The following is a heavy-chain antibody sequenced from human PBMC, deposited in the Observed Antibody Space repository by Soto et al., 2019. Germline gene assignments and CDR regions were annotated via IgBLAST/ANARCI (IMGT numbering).Heavy chain of an antibody. CDR1: GGSISSGDYY. D-gene: IGHD2-2*01. J-gene: IGHJ6*02. CDR2: IYYSGST. CDR3: ARAGGDQLLFYGMDV. Sequence: QVQLQESGPGLVKPSQTLSLTCTVSGGSISSGDYYWSWIRQPPGKGLEWIGYIYYSGSTYYNPSLKSRVTISVDTSKNQFSLKLSSVTAADTAVYYCARAGGDQLLFYGMDVWGQGTTVTVSS. V-gene: IGHV4-30-4*01.